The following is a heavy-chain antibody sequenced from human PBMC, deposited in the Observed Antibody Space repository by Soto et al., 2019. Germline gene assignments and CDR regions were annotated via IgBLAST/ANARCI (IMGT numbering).Heavy chain of an antibody. V-gene: IGHV3-23*01. CDR1: GFTFSSYA. J-gene: IGHJ4*02. CDR2: ISGSGGST. D-gene: IGHD3-3*01. CDR3: AKEAYYDFWSGYYRGFDY. Sequence: GGSLRLSCAASGFTFSSYAMSWVRQAPGKGLEWVSAISGSGGSTYYADSVKGRFTISRDNSKNTLYLQMNSLRAEDTAVYYCAKEAYYDFWSGYYRGFDYWGQGTLVTVSS.